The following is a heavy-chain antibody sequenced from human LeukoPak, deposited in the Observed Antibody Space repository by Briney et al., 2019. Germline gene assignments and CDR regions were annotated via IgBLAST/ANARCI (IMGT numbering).Heavy chain of an antibody. CDR1: GYTSSSYG. CDR3: ARENLSGPWPDY. J-gene: IGHJ4*02. Sequence: GASVTVSFKTSGYTSSSYGISWVRQAPGQGLEWMGWINANSGGTNYAQNLQGRVTMTTDTSTSTAYMELRSLRYDDTAVYYCARENLSGPWPDYWGQGTLVIVSS. V-gene: IGHV1-18*01. CDR2: INANSGGT. D-gene: IGHD2/OR15-2a*01.